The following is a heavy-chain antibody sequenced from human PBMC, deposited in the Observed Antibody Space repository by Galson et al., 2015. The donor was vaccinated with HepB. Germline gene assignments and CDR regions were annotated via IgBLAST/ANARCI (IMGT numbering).Heavy chain of an antibody. J-gene: IGHJ4*02. CDR3: AKAYYDTSGYYGH. CDR1: GYTFTGFY. V-gene: IGHV1-2*06. D-gene: IGHD3-22*01. CDR2: INPNSGGT. Sequence: SVKVSCKASGYTFTGFYVHWVRQAPGQGLEWMGRINPNSGGTNYAQRFQGRVTMTGDTSISTAYMELSRLRSDDTAVYYCAKAYYDTSGYYGHWGQGTLVTVSS.